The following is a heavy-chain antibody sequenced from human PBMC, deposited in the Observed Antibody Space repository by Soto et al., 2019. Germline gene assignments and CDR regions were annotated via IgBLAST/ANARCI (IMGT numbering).Heavy chain of an antibody. D-gene: IGHD2-15*01. CDR1: GFTFSNAW. CDR3: TTGRVIAATLYYFDY. V-gene: IGHV3-15*01. J-gene: IGHJ4*02. Sequence: VQLVESGGGLVKPGGSLRLSCAASGFTFSNAWMSWVRQAPGKGLEWVGRIKSKTDGGTTDYAAPVKGRFTISRDDSKNTLYLQMNSLKTEDTAVYYCTTGRVIAATLYYFDYWGQGTLVTVSS. CDR2: IKSKTDGGTT.